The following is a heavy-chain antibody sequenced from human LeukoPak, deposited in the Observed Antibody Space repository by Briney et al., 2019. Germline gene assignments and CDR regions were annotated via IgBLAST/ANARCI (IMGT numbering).Heavy chain of an antibody. D-gene: IGHD2-8*01. V-gene: IGHV3-74*01. CDR3: ARVQGHPPNGLDI. J-gene: IGHJ3*02. CDR1: GFTFSSYW. Sequence: GGSLRLSCAASGFTFSSYWMHWARQAPGKGLVWVSRINSDGSSTSYADSVKGRFTISRDNAMNTLYLQMNSLRAEDTAVYYCARVQGHPPNGLDIWGQGTMVTVSS. CDR2: INSDGSST.